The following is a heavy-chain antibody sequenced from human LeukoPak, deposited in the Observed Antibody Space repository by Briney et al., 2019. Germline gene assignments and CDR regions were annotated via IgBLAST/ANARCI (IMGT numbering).Heavy chain of an antibody. J-gene: IGHJ6*03. CDR2: ISGSGGST. Sequence: PRGSLRLSSAPSGFTFSSYAMSSVRQAPGKGLEWVSAISGSGGSTYYSDSVKGRLTISRDNTKNTLYLQMNSLRAEDTAVYYCAKDPRYMDVGGKGTTVTVSS. V-gene: IGHV3-23*01. CDR1: GFTFSSYA. CDR3: AKDPRYMDV.